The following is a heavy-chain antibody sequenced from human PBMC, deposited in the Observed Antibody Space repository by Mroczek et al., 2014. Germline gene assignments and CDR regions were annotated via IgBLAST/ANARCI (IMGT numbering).Heavy chain of an antibody. V-gene: IGHV4-34*01. CDR3: ARRETGVGSLYYFDY. Sequence: QVQLQHGAAGLLKPSETLSLTCAVYGGSFSGYYWSWIRQPPREGAWSGLGKVNHSGSTNYNPSLKSRVTISVDTSKNQFSLKLSSVTAADTAVYYCARRETGVGSLYYFDYWGQGTLVTVSS. CDR1: GGSFSGYY. J-gene: IGHJ4*02. CDR2: VNHSGST. D-gene: IGHD1-14*01.